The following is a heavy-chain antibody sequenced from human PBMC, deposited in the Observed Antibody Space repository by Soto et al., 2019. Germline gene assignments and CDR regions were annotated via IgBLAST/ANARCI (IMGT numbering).Heavy chain of an antibody. V-gene: IGHV4-4*07. CDR2: IYTSGTT. J-gene: IGHJ5*02. D-gene: IGHD6-13*01. CDR1: GGSIRGYY. CDR3: ARDIAAAGMEDWFDP. Sequence: SETLSLTCTVSGGSIRGYYWSWIRQPAGKGLEWLGRIYTSGTTNYNPSLKSRITMSVDTSKNQFSLKLSSVTVADTAVYYCARDIAAAGMEDWFDPWGQGTLVTVS.